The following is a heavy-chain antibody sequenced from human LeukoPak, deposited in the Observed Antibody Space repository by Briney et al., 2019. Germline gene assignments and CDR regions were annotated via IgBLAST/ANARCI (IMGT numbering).Heavy chain of an antibody. CDR2: INHSGST. J-gene: IGHJ4*02. CDR1: GGSFSGYY. Sequence: PAETLSLTCAVYGGSFSGYYWSWIRQPPGKGLEWIGEINHSGSTNYNPSLKSRVTISVDTSKNQFSLNLNSVTAADTAVYYCVRNFDYWGQGTLVTVFS. V-gene: IGHV4-34*01. CDR3: VRNFDY.